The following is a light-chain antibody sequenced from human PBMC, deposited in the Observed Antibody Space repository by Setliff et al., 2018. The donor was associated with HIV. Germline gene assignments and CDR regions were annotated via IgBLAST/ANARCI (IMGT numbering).Light chain of an antibody. Sequence: VSGSPGQSVTISCTGTSSDVGGYNYVSWYQQHPGKAPKFMIYDVSKRPSGVPDRFSGSKSGNTASLTISGLQAEDEADYYCCSYAGIYTYVFGSGTKVTVL. CDR1: SSDVGGYNY. CDR2: DVS. CDR3: CSYAGIYTYV. V-gene: IGLV2-11*03. J-gene: IGLJ1*01.